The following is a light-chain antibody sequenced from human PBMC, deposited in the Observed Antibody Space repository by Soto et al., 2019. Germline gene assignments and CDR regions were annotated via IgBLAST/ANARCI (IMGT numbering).Light chain of an antibody. Sequence: QSALTQPASGSGSPGQSITISCIGTRSDIGGYNYVSWHQQHPGKAPKLMIYDAYERPLGVSNRFSGSKSRNTASLTISGLPNEDEAASHCSSYTDDRYYVFGSGTQVTVL. J-gene: IGLJ1*01. CDR3: SSYTDDRYYV. CDR1: RSDIGGYNY. V-gene: IGLV2-14*03. CDR2: DAY.